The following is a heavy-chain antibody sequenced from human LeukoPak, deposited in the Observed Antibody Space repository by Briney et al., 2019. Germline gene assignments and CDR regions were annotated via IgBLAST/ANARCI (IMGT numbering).Heavy chain of an antibody. D-gene: IGHD3-10*01. CDR3: ARGWFDYTHQRLYYFDY. Sequence: VASVRVSCKASGYTFTSYYMHWVRQAPGEGLEWMGIINSSGGSTTYAEKFQGRVTMTRDTSISTAYMELSRLRSDDTAVYYCARGWFDYTHQRLYYFDYWGQGTLVTVSS. CDR1: GYTFTSYY. CDR2: INSSGGST. J-gene: IGHJ4*02. V-gene: IGHV1-46*01.